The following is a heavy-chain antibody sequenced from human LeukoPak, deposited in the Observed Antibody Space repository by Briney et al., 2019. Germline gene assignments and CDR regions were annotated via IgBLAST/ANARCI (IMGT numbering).Heavy chain of an antibody. D-gene: IGHD2-2*01. Sequence: PSETLPLTCTVSGGSISSYYWSWLRQPAGKGLEWIGRIYTSGSTNYNPSLKSRVTMSVDTSKNQFSLKLSSVTAADTAVYYCAREVPAARTYYYYYMDVCGKGTTVTVSS. V-gene: IGHV4-4*07. CDR2: IYTSGST. CDR1: GGSISSYY. J-gene: IGHJ6*03. CDR3: AREVPAARTYYYYYMDV.